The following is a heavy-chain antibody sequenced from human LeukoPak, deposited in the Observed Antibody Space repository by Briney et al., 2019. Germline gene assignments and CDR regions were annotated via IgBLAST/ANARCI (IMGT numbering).Heavy chain of an antibody. CDR2: IYYSGST. J-gene: IGHJ4*02. D-gene: IGHD3-22*01. CDR3: ARHDSSGYYPDY. Sequence: SETLSLTCTASGGSISSYYWSWIRQPPGKGLEWIGYIYYSGSTNYNPSLKSRVTISVDTSKNQFSLKLSSVAAADTAVYYCARHDSSGYYPDYWGQGTLVTVSS. V-gene: IGHV4-59*01. CDR1: GGSISSYY.